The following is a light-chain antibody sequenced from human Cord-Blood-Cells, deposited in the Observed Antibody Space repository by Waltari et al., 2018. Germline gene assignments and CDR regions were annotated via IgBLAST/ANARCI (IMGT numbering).Light chain of an antibody. V-gene: IGKV4-1*01. CDR1: QSVLYSSNNKNY. CDR3: QQYYSTLT. Sequence: DIVMTQSPDSLAVSLGERATINCQYSQSVLYSSNNKNYLAWYQQKPGQPPKLLIYWASTRESGVPDRFSGSGSGTDFTLTISSLQAEDVAVYYCQQYYSTLTFGGGTKVEIK. CDR2: WAS. J-gene: IGKJ4*01.